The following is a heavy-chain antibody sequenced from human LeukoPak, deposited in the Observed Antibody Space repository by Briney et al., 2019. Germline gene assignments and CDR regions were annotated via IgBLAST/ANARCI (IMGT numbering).Heavy chain of an antibody. D-gene: IGHD5-24*01. CDR2: VYFIGST. CDR3: ARVVPDGYSDY. CDR1: GGSISGYY. V-gene: IGHV4-59*01. J-gene: IGHJ4*02. Sequence: SETLSLTCTVSGGSISGYYWSWIRQPPGKGLEWSGYVYFIGSTNYNPSLKSRVTMSVDTSQNHFSLNLRSVTAADTAVYYCARVVPDGYSDYWGQGTLVTVSS.